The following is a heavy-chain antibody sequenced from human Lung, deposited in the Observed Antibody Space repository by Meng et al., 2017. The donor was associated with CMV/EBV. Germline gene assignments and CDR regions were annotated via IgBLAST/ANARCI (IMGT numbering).Heavy chain of an antibody. Sequence: SETLSLTCTVSGGSISSSSYYWGWIRQPPGKGLEWIGSIYYSGSTYYNPSLKSRVTISVDTSKNQFSLKLSSVTAADTAVYYCARDLKSYCSSTSCYINWFDPWGPGNLVHVYS. D-gene: IGHD2-2*02. CDR2: IYYSGST. CDR1: GGSISSSSYY. V-gene: IGHV4-39*07. J-gene: IGHJ5*02. CDR3: ARDLKSYCSSTSCYINWFDP.